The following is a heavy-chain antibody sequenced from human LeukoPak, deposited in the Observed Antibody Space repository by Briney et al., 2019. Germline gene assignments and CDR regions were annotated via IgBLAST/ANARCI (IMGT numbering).Heavy chain of an antibody. CDR3: ARERKSSYDTLTGYYKSDAFDI. Sequence: ASVKVSCKAAGYSLITYGISWVRQAPGQGLEWMGWISAYNGNTNYAQKLQGRVTVTTDTYTNTAYMELRSLRSDDTAVYYCARERKSSYDTLTGYYKSDAFDIWGQGTMVTVSS. CDR2: ISAYNGNT. J-gene: IGHJ3*02. D-gene: IGHD3-9*01. CDR1: GYSLITYG. V-gene: IGHV1-18*01.